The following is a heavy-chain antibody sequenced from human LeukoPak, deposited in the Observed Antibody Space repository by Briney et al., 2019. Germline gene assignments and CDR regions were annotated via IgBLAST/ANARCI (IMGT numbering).Heavy chain of an antibody. Sequence: SETLSLTCTVSGGSISTYYWSWIRQPPGKGLEWIGYIYYSGSTYYNPSLKSRVTISVDTSKNQFSLKLSSVTAADTAVYYCARVEEIVVVVAASIPNSYGMDVWGQGTTVTVSS. V-gene: IGHV4-59*08. J-gene: IGHJ6*02. CDR2: IYYSGST. CDR1: GGSISTYY. CDR3: ARVEEIVVVVAASIPNSYGMDV. D-gene: IGHD2-15*01.